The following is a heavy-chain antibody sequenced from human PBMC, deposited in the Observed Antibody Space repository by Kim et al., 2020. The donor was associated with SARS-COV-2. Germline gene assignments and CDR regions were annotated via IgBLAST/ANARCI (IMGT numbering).Heavy chain of an antibody. CDR2: IIPIFGTA. CDR3: ARSRTGELLLGDYYYGMDV. Sequence: SVKASCKASGGTFSSYAISWVRQAPGQGLEWMGGIIPIFGTANYAQKFQGRVTITADESTSTAYMELSSLRSEDTAVYYCARSRTGELLLGDYYYGMDVWGQGTTVTVSS. J-gene: IGHJ6*02. D-gene: IGHD3-10*01. V-gene: IGHV1-69*13. CDR1: GGTFSSYA.